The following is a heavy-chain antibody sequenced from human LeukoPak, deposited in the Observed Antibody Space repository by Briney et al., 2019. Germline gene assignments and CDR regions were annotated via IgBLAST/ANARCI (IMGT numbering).Heavy chain of an antibody. V-gene: IGHV1-24*01. CDR3: ATVGIYSRSYSPVRRAAFDI. CDR1: GYTLTELS. D-gene: IGHD1-26*01. J-gene: IGHJ3*02. Sequence: ASVKVSCKVSGYTLTELSMHWVRQAPGKGLEWMGGFDPEDGETIYAQKFQGRVTMTEDTSTDTAYMELSSLRSEDTAVYYCATVGIYSRSYSPVRRAAFDIWGQGTMVTVSS. CDR2: FDPEDGET.